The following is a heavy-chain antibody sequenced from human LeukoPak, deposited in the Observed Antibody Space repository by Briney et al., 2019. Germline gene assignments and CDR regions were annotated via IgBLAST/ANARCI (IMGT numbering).Heavy chain of an antibody. J-gene: IGHJ4*02. CDR1: GFTFSNYD. D-gene: IGHD3-10*01. CDR2: IRYDGSHK. CDR3: AKDRGSIGGYFDY. Sequence: GGSLRLSCAASGFTFSNYDMHWVRQAPGKGLEWVAFIRYDGSHKYYTDSVKGRFTISRDNSKNTLYLQMNSLRAEDTAVYYCAKDRGSIGGYFDYWGQGTLVTVSS. V-gene: IGHV3-30*02.